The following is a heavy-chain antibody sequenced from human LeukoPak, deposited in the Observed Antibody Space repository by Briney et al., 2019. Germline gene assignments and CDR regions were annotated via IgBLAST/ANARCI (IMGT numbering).Heavy chain of an antibody. J-gene: IGHJ4*02. D-gene: IGHD5-18*01. CDR3: ARGGYMG. CDR2: IKSDGAGT. Sequence: HAGGSLRLSCAASGFSFSRFWVHWVRQAPGKGLVWVSGIKSDGAGTSYVDSVKGRFTISRDNAKNTLDLQMNSLRAEDTAVSYCARGGYMGWGQGMLVTVSS. CDR1: GFSFSRFW. V-gene: IGHV3-74*01.